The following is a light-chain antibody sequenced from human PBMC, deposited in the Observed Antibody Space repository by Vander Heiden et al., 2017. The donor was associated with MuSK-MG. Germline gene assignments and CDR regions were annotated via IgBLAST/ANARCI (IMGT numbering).Light chain of an antibody. J-gene: IGKJ1*01. CDR2: RAS. V-gene: IGKV1-5*03. Sequence: DIQMTQSPSTVSASVGDRVTITCRASQSIGTWLAWYQQKPGKAPNLLIYRASSLESGAPSRFSGSGSGTEFTLTISSLQPDDFARYYCQQDRGRSWTFGPGTKVEIK. CDR1: QSIGTW. CDR3: QQDRGRSWT.